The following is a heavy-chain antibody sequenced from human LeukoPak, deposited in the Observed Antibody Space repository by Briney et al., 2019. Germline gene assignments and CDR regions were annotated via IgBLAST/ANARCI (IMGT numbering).Heavy chain of an antibody. J-gene: IGHJ5*02. D-gene: IGHD3-10*01. CDR1: GGSISSYY. CDR3: ARRPGWFGELLPYNWFDP. Sequence: SETLSLTCTVSGGSISSYYWSWIRQPPGKGLEWIGYNYYSGSTNYNPSLKSRVTISVDTSKNQFSLKLSSVTAADTAVYYCARRPGWFGELLPYNWFDPWGQGTLVTVCS. CDR2: NYYSGST. V-gene: IGHV4-59*12.